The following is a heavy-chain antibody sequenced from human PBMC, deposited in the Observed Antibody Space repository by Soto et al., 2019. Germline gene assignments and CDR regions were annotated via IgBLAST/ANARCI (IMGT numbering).Heavy chain of an antibody. D-gene: IGHD1-1*01. V-gene: IGHV4-59*01. CDR2: IYYSEST. Sequence: PSETLSLTCTVSGGSISSYYWSWIRQPPGKGLEWIGYIYYSESTNYNPSLKSRVTISVDTSKNQFSLKLSSVTAADTAVYYCARGETGTIYYYYYMDVWGKGTTVTVS. CDR1: GGSISSYY. CDR3: ARGETGTIYYYYYMDV. J-gene: IGHJ6*03.